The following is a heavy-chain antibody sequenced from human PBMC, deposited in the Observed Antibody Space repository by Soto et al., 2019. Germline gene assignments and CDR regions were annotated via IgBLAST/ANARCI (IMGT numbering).Heavy chain of an antibody. D-gene: IGHD2-2*02. CDR1: GFTFSNYA. CDR3: ARGSGTSCYSPSDY. CDR2: ISGSGSST. Sequence: GGSLRLSCAASGFTFSNYAMSWVRQAPGKGLEWVSVISGSGSSTYYADSVKGRFTISGDNSKNTLYLQMDSLRAEDTAVYYCARGSGTSCYSPSDYWGQGTLVTVSS. V-gene: IGHV3-23*01. J-gene: IGHJ4*02.